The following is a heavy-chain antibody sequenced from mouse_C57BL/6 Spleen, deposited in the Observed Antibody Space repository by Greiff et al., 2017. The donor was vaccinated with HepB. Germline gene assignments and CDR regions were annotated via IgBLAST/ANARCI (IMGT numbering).Heavy chain of an antibody. CDR3: ARDPSRSNPAWFAY. CDR2: ISSGSSTI. J-gene: IGHJ3*01. CDR1: GFTFSDYG. V-gene: IGHV5-17*01. Sequence: EVQRVESGGGLVKPGGSLKLSCAASGFTFSDYGMHWVRQAPEKGLEWVAYISSGSSTIYYADTVKGRFTISRENAKNTLFLQMTSLRSEDTAMYYCARDPSRSNPAWFAYWGQGTLVTVSA. D-gene: IGHD6-1*01.